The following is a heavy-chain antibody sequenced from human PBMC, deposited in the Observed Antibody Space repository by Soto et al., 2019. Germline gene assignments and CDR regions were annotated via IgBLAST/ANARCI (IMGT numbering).Heavy chain of an antibody. Sequence: VQLLESGGGLVQPGGSLRLSCAASGFTFSSYAMSWVRQAPGKGLEWVSAISGSCGSTYYADSVKGRFTISRDNSKNTLYLQMNSLRAEDTAVYYCAKRTPYCSGGSCYTYDYYYYMDVWGKGTTVTVSS. V-gene: IGHV3-23*01. CDR1: GFTFSSYA. CDR2: ISGSCGST. CDR3: AKRTPYCSGGSCYTYDYYYYMDV. D-gene: IGHD2-15*01. J-gene: IGHJ6*03.